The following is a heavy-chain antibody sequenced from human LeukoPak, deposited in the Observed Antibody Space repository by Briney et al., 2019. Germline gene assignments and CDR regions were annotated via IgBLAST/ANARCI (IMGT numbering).Heavy chain of an antibody. V-gene: IGHV3-23*01. Sequence: ETLSLTCTVSGGSISCHYWSWVCQAPGKGLEWVSAISGSGGSTYYADSVKGRFTISRDNSKNTLYLQMNSLRAEDTAVYYCAKDHRGIAGGHNWFDPWGQGTLVTVSS. CDR2: ISGSGGST. D-gene: IGHD6-13*01. CDR1: GGSISCHY. CDR3: AKDHRGIAGGHNWFDP. J-gene: IGHJ5*02.